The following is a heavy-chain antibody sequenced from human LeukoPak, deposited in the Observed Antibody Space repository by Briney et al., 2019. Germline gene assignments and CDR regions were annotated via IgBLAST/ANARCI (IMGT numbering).Heavy chain of an antibody. CDR3: ARVHGLVLYYCYGMDV. CDR2: ISYDGSNK. J-gene: IGHJ6*02. Sequence: QSGGSLRLSCAASGFTFSSYAMHWVRQAPGKGPEWVAVISYDGSNKYYADSVKGRFTISRDNSKNTLYLQMNSLRAEDTAVYYCARVHGLVLYYCYGMDVWGQGTTVTVSS. V-gene: IGHV3-30-3*01. D-gene: IGHD6-19*01. CDR1: GFTFSSYA.